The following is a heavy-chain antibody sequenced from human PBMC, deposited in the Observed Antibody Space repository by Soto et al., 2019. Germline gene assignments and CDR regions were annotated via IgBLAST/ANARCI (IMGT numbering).Heavy chain of an antibody. CDR1: GGSISSSSYY. CDR2: IYYSGST. V-gene: IGHV4-39*01. J-gene: IGHJ4*02. D-gene: IGHD6-13*01. CDR3: ARSSETSHLAAAGTSTGYGY. Sequence: QLQLQESGPGLVKPSETLSLTCTVSGGSISSSSYYWGWIRQPPGKGLEWIGSIYYSGSTYYNPSLKSRVTISVDTSKHQFSLKLSSVTAADTAVYYCARSSETSHLAAAGTSTGYGYWGQGTLVTVSS.